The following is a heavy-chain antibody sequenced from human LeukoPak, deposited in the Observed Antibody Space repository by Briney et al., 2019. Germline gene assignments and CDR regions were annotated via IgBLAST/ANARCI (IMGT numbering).Heavy chain of an antibody. D-gene: IGHD6-13*01. Sequence: PSETLSLTCTVSGGSISSYYWSWIRQPPGKGLEWIGYIYTSGTTNYNPSLKSRLTISVDTSENQYSLKLNSVTAADTAVYYCAREYSSSSPFDYWGQGTTVTVSS. CDR3: AREYSSSSPFDY. CDR1: GGSISSYY. CDR2: IYTSGTT. V-gene: IGHV4-4*09. J-gene: IGHJ4*03.